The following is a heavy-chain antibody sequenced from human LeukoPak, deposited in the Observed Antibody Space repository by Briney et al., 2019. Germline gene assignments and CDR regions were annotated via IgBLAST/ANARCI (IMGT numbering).Heavy chain of an antibody. J-gene: IGHJ5*02. D-gene: IGHD3-10*01. CDR1: GGSFSGYY. CDR2: IYHSGST. Sequence: PSETLSLTCAVYGGSFSGYYWSWIRQPPGKGLEWIGEIYHSGSTNYNPSLKSRVTISVDTSKNQFSLKLSSVTAADTAVYYCARRRGFGELPNWFDPWGQGTLVTVSS. CDR3: ARRRGFGELPNWFDP. V-gene: IGHV4-34*01.